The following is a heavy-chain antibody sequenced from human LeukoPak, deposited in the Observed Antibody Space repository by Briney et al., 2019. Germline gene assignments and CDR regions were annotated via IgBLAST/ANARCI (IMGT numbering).Heavy chain of an antibody. V-gene: IGHV3-23*01. CDR2: IESSGSGGET. CDR1: GFTFSSYA. J-gene: IGHJ4*02. Sequence: GGSLRLSCAASGFTFSSYAMNWVRQAPGKGLEWVSSIESSGSGGETDYADSVKGRFTISRDKSRTTLILQMNNLRAEDTAMYYCAKAIGLRAFDSWGQGTLVIVSS. D-gene: IGHD3-9*01. CDR3: AKAIGLRAFDS.